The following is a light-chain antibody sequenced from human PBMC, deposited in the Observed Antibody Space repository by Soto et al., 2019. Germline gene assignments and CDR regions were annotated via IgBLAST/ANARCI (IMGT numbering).Light chain of an antibody. Sequence: DIQMSQSPSTLSASVGDRVTITCRASQSISSYLNWYQQKPGKAPKLLIYAASSLQSGVPSRFSGSGSGTDFTLTISSLRPEDFATYYCQQSYSTLRRTFGQGGRLEIK. V-gene: IGKV1-39*01. CDR3: QQSYSTLRRT. CDR2: AAS. J-gene: IGKJ5*01. CDR1: QSISSY.